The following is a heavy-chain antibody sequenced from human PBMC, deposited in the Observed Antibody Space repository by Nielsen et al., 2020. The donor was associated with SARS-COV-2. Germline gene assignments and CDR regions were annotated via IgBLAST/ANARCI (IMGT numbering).Heavy chain of an antibody. V-gene: IGHV1-18*04. D-gene: IGHD6-6*01. CDR3: ARADKQLVQYYYYYYMDV. CDR1: GYTFTSYG. Sequence: ASVKVSCKASGYTFTSYGISWVRQAPGQGLEWMGWISAYNGNTNYAQKLQGRVTMTTDTSTSTAYMELRSLRSDDTAVYYCARADKQLVQYYYYYYMDVWGQGTTVTVSS. J-gene: IGHJ6*03. CDR2: ISAYNGNT.